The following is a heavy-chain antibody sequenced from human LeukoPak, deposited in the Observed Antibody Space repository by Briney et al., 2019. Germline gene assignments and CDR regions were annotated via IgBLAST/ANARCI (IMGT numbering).Heavy chain of an antibody. V-gene: IGHV1-69*04. Sequence: ASVKASCKASGGTFSSYAISWVRQAPGQGLEWMGRIIPILGIANYAQKFQGRVTITADKSTSTAYMELSSLRSEDTAVYYCARESYYYGSGSLNNWFDPWGQGTLVTVSS. J-gene: IGHJ5*02. CDR2: IIPILGIA. D-gene: IGHD3-10*01. CDR1: GGTFSSYA. CDR3: ARESYYYGSGSLNNWFDP.